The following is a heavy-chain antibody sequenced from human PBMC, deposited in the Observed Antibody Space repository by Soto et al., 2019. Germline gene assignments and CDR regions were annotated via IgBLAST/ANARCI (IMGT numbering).Heavy chain of an antibody. CDR1: GFTFSSYG. V-gene: IGHV3-30*18. J-gene: IGHJ4*02. CDR3: AKVPGY. CDR2: ISYDGSNK. Sequence: GGSLRLSCAASGFTFSSYGMHWVRQAPGKGLEWVAVISYDGSNKYYADSVKGRFTISRDNSKNTLYLQMNSLRAEDTAVYYCAKVPGYWRQGTLVSVSS.